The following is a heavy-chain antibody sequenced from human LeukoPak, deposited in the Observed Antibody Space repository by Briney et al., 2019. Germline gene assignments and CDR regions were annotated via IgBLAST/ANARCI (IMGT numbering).Heavy chain of an antibody. J-gene: IGHJ5*02. CDR3: ARAASTVVPAALNWFDP. CDR1: GFTFSSYW. CDR2: IKQDGSEK. D-gene: IGHD2-2*01. Sequence: PGGSLRPSCAASGFTFSSYWMSWVRQAPGKGLEWVANIKQDGSEKYYVDSVKGRFTISRDNAKNSLYLQMNSLRAEDTAVYYCARAASTVVPAALNWFDPWGQGTLVTVSS. V-gene: IGHV3-7*01.